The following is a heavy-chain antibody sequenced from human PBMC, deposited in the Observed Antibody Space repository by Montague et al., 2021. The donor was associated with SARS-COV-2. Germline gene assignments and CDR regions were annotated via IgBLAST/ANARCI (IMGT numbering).Heavy chain of an antibody. J-gene: IGHJ5*02. CDR1: GGSISSYY. Sequence: SETLSLTCTVSGGSISSYYWSWIRQPPGKGLEWIGYIYYTGSVNYNPSLKSRVTISVDTSKNQFSLKLSSVTAADAAVYYCAREDRWNWFDPWGQGTLVIVSS. D-gene: IGHD5-24*01. CDR3: AREDRWNWFDP. CDR2: IYYTGSV. V-gene: IGHV4-59*01.